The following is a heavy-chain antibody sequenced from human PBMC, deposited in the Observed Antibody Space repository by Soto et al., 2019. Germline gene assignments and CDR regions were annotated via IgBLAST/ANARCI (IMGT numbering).Heavy chain of an antibody. CDR1: GFTFSNAW. V-gene: IGHV3-15*07. D-gene: IGHD6-13*01. Sequence: SLRLSCAASGFTFSNAWMNWVRQAPGKGLEWVGRIKSKTDGGTTDYAAPVKGRFTISRDDSKNTLYLQMNSLKTEDTAVYYCTTRSSSWPYGMDVWGQGTTVTVSS. CDR3: TTRSSSWPYGMDV. J-gene: IGHJ6*02. CDR2: IKSKTDGGTT.